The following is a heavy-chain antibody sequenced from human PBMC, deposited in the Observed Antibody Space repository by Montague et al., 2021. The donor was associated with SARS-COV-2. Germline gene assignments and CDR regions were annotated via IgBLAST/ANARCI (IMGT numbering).Heavy chain of an antibody. CDR3: AGTYYDFWSGFIHYYYMDA. V-gene: IGHV4-59*01. CDR1: GGSISSYY. J-gene: IGHJ6*03. CDR2: IYYSGST. Sequence: SETLSLTCTVSGGSISSYYWSWIRQPPGKGLEWIGYIYYSGSTNYNPSLKSRVTISVDTSKNQFSLKLSSVTAAYTAVYYCAGTYYDFWSGFIHYYYMDAWGKGTTVTVSS. D-gene: IGHD3-3*01.